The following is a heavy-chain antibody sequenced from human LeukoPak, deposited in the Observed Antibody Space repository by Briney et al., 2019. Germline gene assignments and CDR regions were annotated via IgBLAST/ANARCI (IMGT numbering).Heavy chain of an antibody. CDR2: IYYSGST. J-gene: IGHJ4*02. D-gene: IGHD2-2*01. Sequence: PSETLSLTCTVSGGSISSSSYYWGWIRQPPGKGLEWIGSIYYSGSTYYNPSLKSRVTISVDTSKNQFSLKLSPVTAADTAVYYCARGGRSTSFDYWGQGTLVTVSS. V-gene: IGHV4-39*07. CDR1: GGSISSSSYY. CDR3: ARGGRSTSFDY.